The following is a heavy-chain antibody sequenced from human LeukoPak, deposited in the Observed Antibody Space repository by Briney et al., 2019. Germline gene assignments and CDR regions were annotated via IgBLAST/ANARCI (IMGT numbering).Heavy chain of an antibody. CDR2: ISYDGSNK. CDR1: GFTFSSYA. J-gene: IGHJ4*02. Sequence: GRSLRLSCAASGFTFSSYAMHWVRQAPGKGLEWVAVISYDGSNKYYADSVKGRFTISRDNSKNTLYLQMNSLRAEDTAVYYCPREKVVPAATPFDYWGQGTLVTVSS. V-gene: IGHV3-30*04. CDR3: PREKVVPAATPFDY. D-gene: IGHD2-2*01.